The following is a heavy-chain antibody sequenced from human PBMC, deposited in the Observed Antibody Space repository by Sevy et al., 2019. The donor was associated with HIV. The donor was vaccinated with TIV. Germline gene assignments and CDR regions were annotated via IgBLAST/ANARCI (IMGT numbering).Heavy chain of an antibody. D-gene: IGHD2-21*02. CDR2: IHRSGSA. Sequence: SETLSLTCGVSNYSISSGSYWAWIRQPLGKGLEWIGTIHRSGSAYYNPSLKSPVTISIDTSKDQFSLRLSSVTAADTAVYFCARIIVVPAAIHYYYYMDVWGKGTTVTVSS. J-gene: IGHJ6*03. CDR1: NYSISSGSY. CDR3: ARIIVVPAAIHYYYYMDV. V-gene: IGHV4-38-2*01.